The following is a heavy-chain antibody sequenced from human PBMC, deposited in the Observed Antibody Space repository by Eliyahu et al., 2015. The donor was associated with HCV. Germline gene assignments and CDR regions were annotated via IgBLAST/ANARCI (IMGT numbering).Heavy chain of an antibody. J-gene: IGHJ4*02. D-gene: IGHD3-22*01. CDR2: INPNSGGT. V-gene: IGHV1-2*02. CDR1: GYTFTGYY. Sequence: QVQLVQSGAEVKKPGALVKVSCKASGYTFTGYYMHWVRQAPGQGLEWMGWINPNSGGTNYAQKFQGRVTMTRDTSISTAYMELSRLRSDDTAVYYCARVIDYYDSSGYPYYFDYWGQGTLVTVSS. CDR3: ARVIDYYDSSGYPYYFDY.